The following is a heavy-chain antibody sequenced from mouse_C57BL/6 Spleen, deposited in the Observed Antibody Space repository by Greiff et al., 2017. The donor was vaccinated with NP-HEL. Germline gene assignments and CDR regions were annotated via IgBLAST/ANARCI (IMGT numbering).Heavy chain of an antibody. Sequence: EVQVVESGGGLVKPGGSLKLSCAASGFTFSDYGMHWVRQAPEKGLEWVAYISSGSSTIYYADTVKGRFTISRDNAKNTLFLQMTSLRSEDTAMYYCAREAGLRRMDYWGQGTSVTVSS. CDR2: ISSGSSTI. D-gene: IGHD2-2*01. J-gene: IGHJ4*01. CDR3: AREAGLRRMDY. V-gene: IGHV5-17*01. CDR1: GFTFSDYG.